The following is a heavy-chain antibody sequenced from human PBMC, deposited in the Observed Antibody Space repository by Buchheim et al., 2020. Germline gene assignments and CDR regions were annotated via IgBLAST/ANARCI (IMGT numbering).Heavy chain of an antibody. CDR2: ISYDGSNK. CDR3: AKDRLRFSHSYWYFDL. CDR1: GFTFSSYG. Sequence: QVQLVESGGGVVQPGRSLRLSCAASGFTFSSYGMHWVRQAPGKGLEWVAVISYDGSNKYYADSVKGRFTISRDNSKNTLYLQMNSLRAEDTAVYYCAKDRLRFSHSYWYFDLWGRGTL. D-gene: IGHD3-3*01. J-gene: IGHJ2*01. V-gene: IGHV3-30*18.